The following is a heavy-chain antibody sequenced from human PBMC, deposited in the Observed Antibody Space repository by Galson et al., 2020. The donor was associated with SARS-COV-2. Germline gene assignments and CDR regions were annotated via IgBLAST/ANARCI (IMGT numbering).Heavy chain of an antibody. CDR2: ISYDGSNK. CDR1: GFTFSSYA. J-gene: IGHJ3*02. D-gene: IGHD6-13*01. V-gene: IGHV3-30-3*01. CDR3: ARDSWLSSSWYKAFDI. Sequence: GESLKISCAASGFTFSSYAMHWVRQAPGKGLEWVAVISYDGSNKYYADSVKGRFTISRDNSKNTLYLQMNSLRAEDTAVYYCARDSWLSSSWYKAFDIWVQGTMVTVSS.